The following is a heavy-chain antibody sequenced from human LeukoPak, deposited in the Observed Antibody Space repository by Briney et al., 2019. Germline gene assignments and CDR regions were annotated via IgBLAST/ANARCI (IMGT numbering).Heavy chain of an antibody. CDR1: GFTFSSYG. CDR2: IRYDGSNK. V-gene: IGHV3-30*02. D-gene: IGHD5-12*01. CDR3: AKDRRGYSGYDGNY. Sequence: GGSLRLSCAASGFTFSSYGMHWVRQAPGKGLEWVAFIRYDGSNKYYADSVKGRFTISRDNSKNTLYLQMNSLRAEDTAVYYCAKDRRGYSGYDGNYWGQGTLVTVSS. J-gene: IGHJ4*02.